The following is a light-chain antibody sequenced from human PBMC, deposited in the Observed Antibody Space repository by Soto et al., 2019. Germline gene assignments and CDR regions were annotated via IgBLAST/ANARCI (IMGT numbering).Light chain of an antibody. J-gene: IGLJ3*02. V-gene: IGLV2-23*01. CDR2: EAT. CDR3: CAYAGSCTVV. CDR1: SNDVGRYNL. Sequence: QSVLTQPASVSGSPEQSITISCTGTSNDVGRYNLVSWYQQHPGKAPKVMIYEATKRPSGVSNRFSGSKSGNTASLTISGLQAEDEADYYCCAYAGSCTVVFGGGTKLTVL.